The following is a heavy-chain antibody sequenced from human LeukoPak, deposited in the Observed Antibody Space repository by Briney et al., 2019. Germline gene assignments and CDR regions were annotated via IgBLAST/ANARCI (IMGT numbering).Heavy chain of an antibody. V-gene: IGHV4-59*12. J-gene: IGHJ4*02. CDR1: GGSISSYY. Sequence: SETLFLTCTVSGGSISSYYWSWIRQPPGKGLEWIGYIYYSGSTNYNPSLKSRVTISVDTSKNQFSLKLSSVTAADTAVYYCARRGSTSWDMDYWGQGTLVTVSS. CDR3: ARRGSTSWDMDY. D-gene: IGHD2-2*01. CDR2: IYYSGST.